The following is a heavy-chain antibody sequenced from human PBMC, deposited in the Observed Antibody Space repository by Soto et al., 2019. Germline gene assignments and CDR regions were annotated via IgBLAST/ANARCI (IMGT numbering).Heavy chain of an antibody. V-gene: IGHV4-59*08. CDR1: GGTISNSY. J-gene: IGHJ6*02. Sequence: PSETQSLTCTVSGGTISNSYWSWIRQSPGKGLEWIGYIYSNGNTNYNPSLKSRLTISIDPSKNQFSLKLSSLSAADTAVYYCARHSPPFFYGSGPWDVWGQGTTVTVSS. D-gene: IGHD3-10*01. CDR3: ARHSPPFFYGSGPWDV. CDR2: IYSNGNT.